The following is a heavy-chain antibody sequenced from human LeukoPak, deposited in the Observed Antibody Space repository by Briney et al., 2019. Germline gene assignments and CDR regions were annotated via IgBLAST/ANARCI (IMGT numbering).Heavy chain of an antibody. J-gene: IGHJ4*02. V-gene: IGHV3-74*01. CDR3: ARAIVATGPGEDY. Sequence: PGGSLRLSCAASGFTFSTYWMHWVRQAPGKGLVWVSRLNSDGSSTSYADSVKGRFTISRDNAKNTLYLQMNSLRAEDTAVYYCARAIVATGPGEDYWGQGTLVTVSS. CDR1: GFTFSTYW. D-gene: IGHD5-12*01. CDR2: LNSDGSST.